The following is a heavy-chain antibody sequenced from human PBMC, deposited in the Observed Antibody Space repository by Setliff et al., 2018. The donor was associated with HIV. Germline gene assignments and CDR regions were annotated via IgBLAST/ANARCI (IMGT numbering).Heavy chain of an antibody. V-gene: IGHV4-59*11. CDR1: GGSIFSHY. J-gene: IGHJ4*02. D-gene: IGHD5-18*01. CDR2: IYYSGST. CDR3: ASTGGYSYGFFDS. Sequence: SETLSLTCTVSGGSIFSHYWSWIRQPPGKGLEWIGYIYYSGSTNYNPSLKSRVTISVDTSKNQFSLKLSSVTAADTAVYYCASTGGYSYGFFDSWGQGTLVTVSS.